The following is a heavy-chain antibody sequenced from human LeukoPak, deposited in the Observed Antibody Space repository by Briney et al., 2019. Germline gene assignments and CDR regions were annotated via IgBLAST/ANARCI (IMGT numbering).Heavy chain of an antibody. V-gene: IGHV3-74*01. D-gene: IGHD3-22*01. CDR1: GFTFSSYS. J-gene: IGHJ4*02. CDR3: AKVGYYDSSGYN. CDR2: INSDGSST. Sequence: GGSLRLSCAASGFTFSSYSMNWVRQAPGKGLVWVSRINSDGSSTSYADSVKGRFTISRDNAKNTLYLQMNSLRAEDTAVYYCAKVGYYDSSGYNWGQGTLVTVSS.